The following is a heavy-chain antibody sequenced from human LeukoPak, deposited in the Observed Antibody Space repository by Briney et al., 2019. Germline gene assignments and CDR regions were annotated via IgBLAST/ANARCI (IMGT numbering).Heavy chain of an antibody. V-gene: IGHV1-69*13. Sequence: GASVKVSCKASGGTFSSYAISWVRQAPGQGLEWMGGIIPIFGTANYAQKFQGRVTIAADESTSTAYMELSSLRSGDTAVYYCARERYAEAARFDPWGQGTLVTVSS. CDR3: ARERYAEAARFDP. CDR1: GGTFSSYA. J-gene: IGHJ5*02. CDR2: IIPIFGTA. D-gene: IGHD6-6*01.